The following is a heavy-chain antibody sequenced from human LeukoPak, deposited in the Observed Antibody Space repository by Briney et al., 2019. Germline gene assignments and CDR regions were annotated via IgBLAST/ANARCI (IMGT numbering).Heavy chain of an antibody. J-gene: IGHJ6*04. CDR3: AELGITMIGGV. D-gene: IGHD3-10*02. V-gene: IGHV3-48*03. CDR1: GFTFSSYE. Sequence: GGSLRLSCAASGFTFSSYEMNWVRQAPGKGLEWVSYITDSGSTIYYADSVKGRFTISRDNAKSSLFLQMNSLRAEDTAVYYCAELGITMIGGVWGKGTTVTISS. CDR2: ITDSGSTI.